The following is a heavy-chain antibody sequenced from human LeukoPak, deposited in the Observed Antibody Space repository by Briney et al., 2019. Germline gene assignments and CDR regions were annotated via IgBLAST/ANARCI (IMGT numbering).Heavy chain of an antibody. CDR2: IYNSGST. CDR3: ARDHDFWSGYNWFDP. CDR1: GGSISSSSYY. V-gene: IGHV4-39*07. J-gene: IGHJ5*02. Sequence: SETLSLTCTVSGGSISSSSYYWGWIRQPPGKGLEWIGSIYNSGSTYYNPSLKSRVTISVDTSKNQFSLKLSSVSAADTAVYYCARDHDFWSGYNWFDPWGQGTLVTVSS. D-gene: IGHD3-3*01.